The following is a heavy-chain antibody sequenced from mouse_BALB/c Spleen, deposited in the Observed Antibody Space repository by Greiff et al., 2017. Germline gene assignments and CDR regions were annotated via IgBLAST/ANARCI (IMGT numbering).Heavy chain of an antibody. CDR1: GYTFTSYY. CDR2: IYPGNVNT. Sequence: VQLQQSGPELVKPGASVRISCKASGYTFTSYYIHWVKQRPGQGLEWIGWIYPGNVNTKYNEKFKGKATLTADKSSSTAYMQLSSLTSEDSAVYFCARFAIYYAMDYWGQGTSVTVSS. CDR3: ARFAIYYAMDY. J-gene: IGHJ4*01. V-gene: IGHV1S56*01.